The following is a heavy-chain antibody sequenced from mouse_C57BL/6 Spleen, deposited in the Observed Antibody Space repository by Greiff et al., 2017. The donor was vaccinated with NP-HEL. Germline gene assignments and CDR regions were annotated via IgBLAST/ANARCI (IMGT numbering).Heavy chain of an antibody. J-gene: IGHJ1*03. V-gene: IGHV1-42*01. Sequence: VQLQQSGPELVKPGASVKISCKASGYSFTGYYMNWVKQSPEKSLEWIGEINPSTGGTTYNQKFKAKATLTVDKSSSTAYMQLKSLTSEDSAVYYCASTTAPWYFDVWGTGTTVTVSS. CDR1: GYSFTGYY. CDR2: INPSTGGT. D-gene: IGHD1-2*01. CDR3: ASTTAPWYFDV.